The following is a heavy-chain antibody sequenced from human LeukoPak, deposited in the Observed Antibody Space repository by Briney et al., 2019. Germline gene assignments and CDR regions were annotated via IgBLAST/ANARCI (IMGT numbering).Heavy chain of an antibody. J-gene: IGHJ4*02. Sequence: GGSLRLSCAASGFTFSYYSLNWVRQAPGKGLVWVSRINTDGSITTYADSVKGRFTISRDNAKNTLSLQMNSLKGEDTAVYYCTSQGAAAWGQGTLVTVSS. CDR2: INTDGSIT. CDR3: TSQGAAA. CDR1: GFTFSYYS. V-gene: IGHV3-74*01.